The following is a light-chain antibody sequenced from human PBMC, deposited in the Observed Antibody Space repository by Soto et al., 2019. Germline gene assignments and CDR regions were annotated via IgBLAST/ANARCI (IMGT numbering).Light chain of an antibody. CDR3: EQYYNYPKT. V-gene: IGKV1-5*03. Sequence: DIQMTQSPSTLSASVGDRVTITCRASQSVRSWLAWHQQKPGKAPKVLISKASTLESGVPSRFSGSGSGTEFTLTISSLQPDDFATYYCEQYYNYPKTFGQGTKVDIK. J-gene: IGKJ1*01. CDR1: QSVRSW. CDR2: KAS.